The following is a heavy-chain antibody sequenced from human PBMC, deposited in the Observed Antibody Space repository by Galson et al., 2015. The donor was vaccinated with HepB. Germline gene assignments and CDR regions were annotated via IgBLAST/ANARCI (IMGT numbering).Heavy chain of an antibody. J-gene: IGHJ5*02. Sequence: SVKVSCKASGYTFTSYGISWVRQAPGQGLEWMGWISAYNGNTNYAQKLQGRVTMTTDTSTSTAYMELRSLRSDDTAVYYCARVRENKVYCSGGSCYFDSWFDPWGQGTLVTVSS. D-gene: IGHD2-15*01. CDR2: ISAYNGNT. V-gene: IGHV1-18*01. CDR3: ARVRENKVYCSGGSCYFDSWFDP. CDR1: GYTFTSYG.